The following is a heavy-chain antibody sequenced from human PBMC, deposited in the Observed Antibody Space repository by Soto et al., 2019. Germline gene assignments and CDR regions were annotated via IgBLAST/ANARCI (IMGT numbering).Heavy chain of an antibody. CDR2: IWYDGSNK. D-gene: IGHD6-6*01. V-gene: IGHV3-33*01. J-gene: IGHJ5*02. Sequence: GGSLRLSCAASGFTFSSYGMHWVRQAPGKGLEWVAVIWYDGSNKYYADSVKGRFTISRDNSKNTLYLQMNSLRAEDTAVYYCARDRGIAARRWELLHWFDPWGPGTTVTLSS. CDR3: ARDRGIAARRWELLHWFDP. CDR1: GFTFSSYG.